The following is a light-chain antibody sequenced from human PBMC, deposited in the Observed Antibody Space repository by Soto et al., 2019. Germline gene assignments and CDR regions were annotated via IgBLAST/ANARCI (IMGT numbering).Light chain of an antibody. CDR3: CSYTATTTYV. CDR2: DVN. Sequence: QSVLTQPASVSGSPGQSITISCTGTSSDVGSYNLISWYQQHPDKVPKLVIFDVNRRPSGVSDRFSGSKSVNAASLTISGLQAEDEADYYCCSYTATTTYVFGTGTRSPS. J-gene: IGLJ1*01. V-gene: IGLV2-14*02. CDR1: SSDVGSYNL.